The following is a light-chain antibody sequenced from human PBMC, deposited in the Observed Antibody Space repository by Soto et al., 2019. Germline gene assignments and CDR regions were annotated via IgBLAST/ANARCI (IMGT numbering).Light chain of an antibody. CDR3: QKYNSAPPT. CDR2: GAS. V-gene: IGKV1-5*01. J-gene: IGKJ1*01. Sequence: DIQLTQSPSTLSAYVGERVNIXYRASQSISDWLAWYQQKAGKAPELLISGASTLATGVPSRFSGSGSGTEFTLTICSLQPDDFATYYCQKYNSAPPTFGQGTKVDI. CDR1: QSISDW.